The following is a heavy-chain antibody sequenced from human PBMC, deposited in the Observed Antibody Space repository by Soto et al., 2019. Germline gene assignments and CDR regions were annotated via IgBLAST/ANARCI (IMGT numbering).Heavy chain of an antibody. CDR3: ARYSGSYYPEYFDY. D-gene: IGHD1-26*01. J-gene: IGHJ4*02. CDR2: IYYSGST. CDR1: GGSVSSGSYY. Sequence: SETLSLTCTVSGGSVSSGSYYWSWIRQPPGKGLEWIGYIYYSGSTNYNPSLKSRVTISVDTSKNQFSLKLSSVTAADTAVYYCARYSGSYYPEYFDYWGQGTLVTVSS. V-gene: IGHV4-61*01.